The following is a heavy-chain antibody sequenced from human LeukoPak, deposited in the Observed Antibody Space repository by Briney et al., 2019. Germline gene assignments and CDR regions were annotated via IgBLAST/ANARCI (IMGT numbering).Heavy chain of an antibody. CDR2: ISYDGSNK. J-gene: IGHJ4*02. CDR3: ARVGDILTGYPHFDY. D-gene: IGHD3-9*01. V-gene: IGHV3-30-3*01. CDR1: GFTFSSYA. Sequence: PGGSLRLSCAASGFTFSSYAMHWVRQAPGKGLEWVAVISYDGSNKYYADSVKGRFTISRDNSKNTLYLQMNSLRAEDTAVYYCARVGDILTGYPHFDYWGQGTLVTVSS.